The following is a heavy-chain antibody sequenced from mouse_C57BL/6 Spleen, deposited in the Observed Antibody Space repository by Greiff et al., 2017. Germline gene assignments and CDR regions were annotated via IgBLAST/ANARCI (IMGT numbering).Heavy chain of an antibody. J-gene: IGHJ1*03. V-gene: IGHV1-74*01. Sequence: VQLQQSGAELVKPGASVKVSCKASGYTFTSYWMHWVKQRPGQGLEWIGRIHPSDSDTNYNQKFKGKATLTVDKSSSAAYMQLSSLTSEDSAVYYCAIGRITTDWYFDVWGTGTTVTVSS. D-gene: IGHD1-1*01. CDR3: AIGRITTDWYFDV. CDR1: GYTFTSYW. CDR2: IHPSDSDT.